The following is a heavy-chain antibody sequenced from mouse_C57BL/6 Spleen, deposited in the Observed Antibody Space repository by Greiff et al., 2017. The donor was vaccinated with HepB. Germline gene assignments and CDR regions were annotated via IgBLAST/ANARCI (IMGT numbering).Heavy chain of an antibody. CDR2: IDPSDSYT. CDR3: ARKGYYGSSSFNWCFDV. D-gene: IGHD1-1*01. Sequence: QVQLQQPGAELVMPGASVKLSCKASGYTFTSYWMHWVKQRPGQGLEWIGEIDPSDSYTNYNQKFKGKSTLTVDKSSSTAYMQLSSLTSEDSAVYYCARKGYYGSSSFNWCFDVWGTGTTVTVSS. V-gene: IGHV1-69*01. J-gene: IGHJ1*03. CDR1: GYTFTSYW.